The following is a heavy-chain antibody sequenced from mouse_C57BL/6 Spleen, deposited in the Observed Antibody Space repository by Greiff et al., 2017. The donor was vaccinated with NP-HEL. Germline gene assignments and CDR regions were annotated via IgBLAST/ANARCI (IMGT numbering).Heavy chain of an antibody. V-gene: IGHV1-81*01. D-gene: IGHD1-1*01. Sequence: QVQLQQSGAELARPGASVKLSCKASGYTFTSYGISWVKQRTGQGLEWIGEIYPRSGNTYYNEKFKGKATLTADKSSSTAYMELRSLTSEDSAVYFCARWSYGSSYGYFDVWGTGTTVTVSS. CDR2: IYPRSGNT. CDR3: ARWSYGSSYGYFDV. CDR1: GYTFTSYG. J-gene: IGHJ1*03.